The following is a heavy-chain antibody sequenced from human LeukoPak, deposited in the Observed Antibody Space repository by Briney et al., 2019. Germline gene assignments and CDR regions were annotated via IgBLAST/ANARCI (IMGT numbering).Heavy chain of an antibody. J-gene: IGHJ5*02. D-gene: IGHD3-22*01. Sequence: GGSLRLSCAASGFTFSNYWMHWVRQAPGKGLVWVSRINSDGINTSYADSVKGRFTISRDNAKNTLNLQMNSLRTEDTAVYYSARDLGQYYDTSDNWFDPWGQGTLVTVSS. CDR3: ARDLGQYYDTSDNWFDP. V-gene: IGHV3-74*01. CDR1: GFTFSNYW. CDR2: INSDGINT.